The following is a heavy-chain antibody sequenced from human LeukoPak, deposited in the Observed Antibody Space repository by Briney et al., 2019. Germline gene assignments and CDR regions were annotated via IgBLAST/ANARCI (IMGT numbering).Heavy chain of an antibody. D-gene: IGHD3-10*01. V-gene: IGHV4-34*01. Sequence: SETLSLTCAVYGGSFSGYYWSWIRQPPGKGLEWIGEINHSGSTNYNPSLKSRVTISVDTSKNQFSLKLSPVTAADTAVYYCARRGRITMVRGVRYYYYGMDVWGQGATVTVSS. CDR1: GGSFSGYY. CDR2: INHSGST. CDR3: ARRGRITMVRGVRYYYYGMDV. J-gene: IGHJ6*02.